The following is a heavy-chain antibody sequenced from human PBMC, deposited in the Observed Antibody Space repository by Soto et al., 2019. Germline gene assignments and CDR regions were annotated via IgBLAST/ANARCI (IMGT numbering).Heavy chain of an antibody. CDR3: ARWDSTVSSVFDY. V-gene: IGHV4-31*03. CDR2: ILHNGDT. Sequence: QVQLQESGPGLVKPSQTLSLTCTVSGGPFSGGGYYWSWVRQAPGKGLEWMGYILHNGDTSYNPSLKSRITISKDTSKRQFSLNLSSVTAADTAVYCCARWDSTVSSVFDYWGQGMLVTVSS. D-gene: IGHD4-17*01. CDR1: GGPFSGGGYY. J-gene: IGHJ4*02.